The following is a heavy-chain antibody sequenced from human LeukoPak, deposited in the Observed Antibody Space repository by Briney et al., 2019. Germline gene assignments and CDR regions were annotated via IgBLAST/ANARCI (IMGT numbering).Heavy chain of an antibody. CDR1: GASFSGYS. Sequence: TSETLSLTCAISGASFSGYSWTWIRQPPGKGLEWIGEFSHTGSPIYNPSLKSRVNISIDTSKNQFSLRLTSVTAADTAVYYCASGAYTYYYMDVWGKGATVTISS. CDR3: ASGAYTYYYMDV. V-gene: IGHV4-34*01. CDR2: FSHTGSP. J-gene: IGHJ6*03. D-gene: IGHD4-11*01.